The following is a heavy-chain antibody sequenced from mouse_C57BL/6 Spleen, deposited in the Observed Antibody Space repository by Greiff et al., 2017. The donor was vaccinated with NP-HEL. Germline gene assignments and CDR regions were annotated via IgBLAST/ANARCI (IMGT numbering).Heavy chain of an antibody. V-gene: IGHV1-19*01. CDR1: GYTFTDYY. D-gene: IGHD1-1*01. CDR2: INPYNGGT. Sequence: VQLQQSGPVLVKPGASVKMSCKASGYTFTDYYMNWVKQSHGKSLEWIGVINPYNGGTSYNQKFKGKATLTVDKSSSTAYMELNSLTSEDSAVYYCARSAYDYAMDYWGQGTSVTVSS. J-gene: IGHJ4*01. CDR3: ARSAYDYAMDY.